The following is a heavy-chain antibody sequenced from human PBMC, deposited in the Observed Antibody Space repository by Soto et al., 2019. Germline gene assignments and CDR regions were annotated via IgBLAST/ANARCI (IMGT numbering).Heavy chain of an antibody. V-gene: IGHV3-53*01. CDR3: ERSGYRFAWGY. CDR1: GFLVNSAY. Sequence: EVQLVESGGGLIPPGGSLRLSCAASGFLVNSAYMTWVRQAPGKGLEWLSMINSDGSTLYAESVKGRFTISRDNSKNRLDLQMNSLRAEDTAMYYCERSGYRFAWGYWGQGTLVIVTS. CDR2: INSDGST. J-gene: IGHJ4*02. D-gene: IGHD5-18*01.